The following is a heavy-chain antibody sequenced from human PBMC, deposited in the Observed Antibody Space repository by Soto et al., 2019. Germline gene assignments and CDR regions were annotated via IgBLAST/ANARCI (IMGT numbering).Heavy chain of an antibody. D-gene: IGHD3-10*01. CDR2: ISTSGTT. J-gene: IGHJ5*02. Sequence: SETLSLTCTVSGGSISSYYWTWIRQPAGKGLEWIGRISTSGTTNYNPSLKSRVAMSVDTSKNQFSLKLNSVTAADTAVYYCARDRTVRGDWFDPWGQGTLVTVSS. CDR1: GGSISSYY. CDR3: ARDRTVRGDWFDP. V-gene: IGHV4-4*07.